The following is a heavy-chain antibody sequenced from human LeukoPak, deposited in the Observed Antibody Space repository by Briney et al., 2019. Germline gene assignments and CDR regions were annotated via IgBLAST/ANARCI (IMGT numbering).Heavy chain of an antibody. V-gene: IGHV3-53*01. Sequence: GGSLRLSCAASGFTVSSNYMSWVRQAPGKGLEWVSVIYSGGSTYYADSVKGRFTISRDNSKNTLYLQMNSLRAEDTAVYYCARTVVRGVIYFDYWGQGTLVTVSS. D-gene: IGHD3-10*01. CDR2: IYSGGST. CDR3: ARTVVRGVIYFDY. CDR1: GFTVSSNY. J-gene: IGHJ4*02.